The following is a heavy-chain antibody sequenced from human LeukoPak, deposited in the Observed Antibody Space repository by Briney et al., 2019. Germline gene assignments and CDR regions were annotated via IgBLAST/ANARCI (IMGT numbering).Heavy chain of an antibody. Sequence: PSETLSLTCTVSGGSISSGGYYWSWIRQHPGKGLEWIGYIYYSESTYYNPSLKSRVTISVDTSKNQFSLKLSSVTAADTAVYYCARDTVVTPWDYYYGMDVWGQGTTVTVSS. V-gene: IGHV4-31*03. CDR3: ARDTVVTPWDYYYGMDV. CDR2: IYYSEST. D-gene: IGHD4-23*01. J-gene: IGHJ6*02. CDR1: GGSISSGGYY.